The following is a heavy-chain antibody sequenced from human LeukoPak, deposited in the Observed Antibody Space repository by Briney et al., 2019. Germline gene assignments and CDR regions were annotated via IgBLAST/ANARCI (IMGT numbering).Heavy chain of an antibody. J-gene: IGHJ4*02. V-gene: IGHV3-21*01. CDR3: AKADSGSGYFDY. CDR1: GFTFSNYN. CDR2: ISSSSSYI. Sequence: PGGSLRLSCAASGFTFSNYNMNWVRQAPGKGLEWVSSISSSSSYIYYADSVKGRFTISRDNSKNTLYLQMNSLRAEDTAVYYCAKADSGSGYFDYWGQGTLVTVSS. D-gene: IGHD2-15*01.